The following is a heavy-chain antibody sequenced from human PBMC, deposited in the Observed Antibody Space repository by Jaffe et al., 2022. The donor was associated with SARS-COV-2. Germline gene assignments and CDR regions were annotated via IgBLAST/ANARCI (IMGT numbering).Heavy chain of an antibody. CDR1: GYSISSGYY. Sequence: QVQLQESGPGLVKPSETLSLTCTVSGYSISSGYYWGWIRQPPGKGLEWIGSIYHSGSTYYNPSLKSRVTISVDTSKNQFSLKLSSVTAADTAVYYCARKLGYYGSGPRPRWFDPWGQGTLVTVSS. D-gene: IGHD3-10*01. CDR2: IYHSGST. J-gene: IGHJ5*02. V-gene: IGHV4-38-2*02. CDR3: ARKLGYYGSGPRPRWFDP.